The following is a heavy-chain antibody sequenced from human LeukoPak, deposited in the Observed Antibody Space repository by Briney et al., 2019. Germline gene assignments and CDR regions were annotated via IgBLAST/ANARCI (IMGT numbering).Heavy chain of an antibody. V-gene: IGHV4-59*01. D-gene: IGHD1-26*01. CDR2: IYYSGST. CDR1: GGSISSYY. J-gene: IGHJ4*02. CDR3: ASFAVGGAPDYFDY. Sequence: PSETLSLTCTVSGGSISSYYWSWIRQPPGKGLEWIGYIYYSGSTNYNPSLKSRVTISVDTSKNQFSLKPSSVTAADTAVYYCASFAVGGAPDYFDYGGQGPLVTVSP.